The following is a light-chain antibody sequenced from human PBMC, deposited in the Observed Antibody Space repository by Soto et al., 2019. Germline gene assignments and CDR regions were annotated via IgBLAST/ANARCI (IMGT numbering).Light chain of an antibody. CDR3: SSYTSSITFYV. CDR2: DVS. Sequence: QSALTQPASVSGSPGQSITISCTGTSSDVGGYNYVSWYQQHPGKAPKLMIYDVSNRPSGVSNRFSGSKSGNTASLTISGLQAEDEADYYCSSYTSSITFYVFXTGTKVTVL. V-gene: IGLV2-14*01. CDR1: SSDVGGYNY. J-gene: IGLJ1*01.